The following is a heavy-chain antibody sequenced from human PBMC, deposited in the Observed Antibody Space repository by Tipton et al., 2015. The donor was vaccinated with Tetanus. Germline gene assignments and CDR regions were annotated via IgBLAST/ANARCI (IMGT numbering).Heavy chain of an antibody. Sequence: SLTCTVSGGSIGSGGYYWTWIRQHPERGLEWLGYISHSGTTNYNPSLMSRVTLSLDTARGQFSLKLTSVTAADAAVYFCARDRRDFAYDSRGFYSPLYYFDNWGQGVRVTVSS. CDR2: ISHSGTT. D-gene: IGHD3-22*01. V-gene: IGHV4-30-4*01. J-gene: IGHJ4*02. CDR1: GGSIGSGGYY. CDR3: ARDRRDFAYDSRGFYSPLYYFDN.